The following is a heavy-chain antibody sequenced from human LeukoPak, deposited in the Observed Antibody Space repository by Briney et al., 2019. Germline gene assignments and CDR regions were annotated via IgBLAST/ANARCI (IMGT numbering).Heavy chain of an antibody. V-gene: IGHV1-69*13. CDR2: LIPIFGTA. J-gene: IGHJ6*04. CDR1: RDTFSSYA. CDR3: ARGVTMVRGVISNNYYYYYGMDV. D-gene: IGHD3-10*01. Sequence: SVRVSCKASRDTFSSYATCWGRDAPGQGREWMGGLIPIFGTANYAQTPQGRGTITADESTSTAYMEMSSLRSEDTAVYYCARGVTMVRGVISNNYYYYYGMDVWGKGTTVTVSS.